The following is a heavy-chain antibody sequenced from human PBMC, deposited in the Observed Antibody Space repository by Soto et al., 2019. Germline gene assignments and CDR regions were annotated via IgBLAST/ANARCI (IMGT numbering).Heavy chain of an antibody. CDR3: ARPKTIGAAAGKGWFDP. J-gene: IGHJ5*02. Sequence: SETLSLTCAVDGGSFRCYYWSWIRQPPGKGLEWIGRIFYTGSTNYSPSLKGRLIISVDTSKNQFSLKLTSVTAADTAMYYCARPKTIGAAAGKGWFDPWGQGTLVTVS. CDR2: IFYTGST. D-gene: IGHD6-13*01. CDR1: GGSFRCYY. V-gene: IGHV4-34*12.